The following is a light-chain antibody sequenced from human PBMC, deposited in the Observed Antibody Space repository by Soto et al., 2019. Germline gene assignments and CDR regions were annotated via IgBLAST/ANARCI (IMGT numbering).Light chain of an antibody. Sequence: EIVLTQSPGTLSLSPGERATLSCRARQSVSSSYLAWYQQKPGQAPRLLIYGASSRATGIPDRFSGSGSGTDFTLNISRLEPEDFAVYYCQQYGSSPTWTFGQGNKVEIK. CDR2: GAS. J-gene: IGKJ1*01. CDR3: QQYGSSPTWT. CDR1: QSVSSSY. V-gene: IGKV3-20*01.